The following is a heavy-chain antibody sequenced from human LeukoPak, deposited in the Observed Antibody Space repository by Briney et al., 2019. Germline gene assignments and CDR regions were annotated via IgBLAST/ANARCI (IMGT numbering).Heavy chain of an antibody. CDR1: GGSIGSYY. CDR2: LYNSGTT. CDR3: ATRGVKTTRFDY. V-gene: IGHV4-59*01. Sequence: SETLSLTCTVSGGSIGSYYWSWIRQPPGKGLEWIGYLYNSGTTNYNPSLKSRVSISGDTSKNQFSLKLNSVTAADTAVYYCATRGVKTTRFDYWGQGILVTVSS. D-gene: IGHD1-1*01. J-gene: IGHJ4*02.